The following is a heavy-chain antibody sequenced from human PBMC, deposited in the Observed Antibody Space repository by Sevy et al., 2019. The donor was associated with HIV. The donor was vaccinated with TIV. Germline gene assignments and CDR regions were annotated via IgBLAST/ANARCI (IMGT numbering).Heavy chain of an antibody. J-gene: IGHJ4*02. D-gene: IGHD5-12*01. CDR2: ISRDGGKT. CDR3: VKRGSDIVTNRYYFDS. CDR1: GFPFNIYD. V-gene: IGHV3-64D*06. Sequence: GGSLRLSCSASGFPFNIYDMHWVRQAPGRGLEYVSRISRDGGKTNYADSVKGRFTISRDNSKNALYLQMSSLRAEDTAVYYCVKRGSDIVTNRYYFDSWGQGTLVTVS.